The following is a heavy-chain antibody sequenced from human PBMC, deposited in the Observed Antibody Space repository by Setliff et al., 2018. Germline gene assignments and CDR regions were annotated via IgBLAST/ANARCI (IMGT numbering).Heavy chain of an antibody. D-gene: IGHD2-8*01. CDR3: LRLVRYCTKIACQATSGDEV. J-gene: IGHJ4*02. Sequence: ASVKVSCKASGYTLSNSILSWVRQAPGQGLEWVGWISAYNGKTYSAQKFQDRVTLTTHTSANMGYLELRDLRSDDTAVYYCLRLVRYCTKIACQATSGDEVWGLGTLVTVSS. CDR2: ISAYNGKT. CDR1: GYTLSNSI. V-gene: IGHV1-18*01.